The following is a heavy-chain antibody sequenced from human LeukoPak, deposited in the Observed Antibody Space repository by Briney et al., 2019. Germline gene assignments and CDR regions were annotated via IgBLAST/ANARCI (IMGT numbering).Heavy chain of an antibody. Sequence: PSETLSPTCPVSGGSISNYYYWTWIRQPPGKGLEWIGYVYYTGSTNFNPSLKSRVTMSLDTSRNQFSLKLTSLTAADTAVYYCARGHTTFYVWGRGTTVTVSS. D-gene: IGHD1-1*01. J-gene: IGHJ6*02. CDR2: VYYTGST. CDR3: ARGHTTFYV. CDR1: GGSISNYY. V-gene: IGHV4-59*01.